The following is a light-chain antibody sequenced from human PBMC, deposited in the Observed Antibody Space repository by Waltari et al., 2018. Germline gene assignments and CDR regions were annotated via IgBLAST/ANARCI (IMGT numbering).Light chain of an antibody. CDR2: SDH. CDR3: ATWDDSLKGWV. J-gene: IGLJ3*02. V-gene: IGLV1-44*01. CDR1: SSNIGKNS. Sequence: QSVLTQPPSASGTPGQSVTMSSSGSSSNIGKNSMNWYQQVPGTAPKLLIYSDHQRPSGVPARFFGSKSDTSASLAISGLQSDDEADYYCATWDDSLKGWVFGGGTKLTVL.